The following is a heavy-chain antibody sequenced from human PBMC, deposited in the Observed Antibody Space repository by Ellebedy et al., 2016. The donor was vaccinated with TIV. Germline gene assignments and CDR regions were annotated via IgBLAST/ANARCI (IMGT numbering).Heavy chain of an antibody. CDR2: ISWNSGSI. V-gene: IGHV3-9*01. CDR3: AKDVYDFWSGSFDY. CDR1: GFTFDDYA. D-gene: IGHD3-3*01. Sequence: SLKISXAASGFTFDDYAMHWVRQAPGKGLEWVSGISWNSGSIGYADSVKGRFTISRDNAKNSLYLQMNSLRAEDTALYYCAKDVYDFWSGSFDYWGQGTLVTVSS. J-gene: IGHJ4*02.